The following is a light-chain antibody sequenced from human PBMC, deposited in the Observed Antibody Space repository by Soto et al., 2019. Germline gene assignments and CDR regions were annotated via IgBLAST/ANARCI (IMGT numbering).Light chain of an antibody. CDR1: QSVSSSY. CDR3: QQYGRSPLT. V-gene: IGKV3-20*01. CDR2: GAS. J-gene: IGKJ4*02. Sequence: EIVLTQSPATLSLSPGERATLSCRASQSVSSSYLACYQQQPGDATRLLIYGASSTATGIPDMFSGSGYGTYFTLTISRLDPDDLDVYYWQQYGRSPLTFGGGTKVEIK.